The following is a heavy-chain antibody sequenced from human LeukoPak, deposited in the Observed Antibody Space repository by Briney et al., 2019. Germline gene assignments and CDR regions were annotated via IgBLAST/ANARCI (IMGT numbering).Heavy chain of an antibody. CDR2: ISPGDSDT. V-gene: IGHV5-51*01. J-gene: IGHJ4*02. CDR1: GYSFTNYW. D-gene: IGHD2-2*01. CDR3: ARQACSSTSCSYYFDY. Sequence: GESLKISCKGSGYSFTNYWIGWVRQMPGKGLEWMGIISPGDSDTRFSPSFQGQVTISADKSISTAYLQWSSLKASDTAMYYCARQACSSTSCSYYFDYWGQGTLVTVSS.